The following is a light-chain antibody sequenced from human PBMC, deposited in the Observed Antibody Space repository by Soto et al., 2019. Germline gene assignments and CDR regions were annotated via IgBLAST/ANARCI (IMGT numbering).Light chain of an antibody. J-gene: IGKJ5*01. V-gene: IGKV1-39*01. Sequence: DIQMTQSPSSLSASVGGRVTITCRASQSISSYLNWYQQKPGKAPKLLIYAASSLQSGVPSRFSGSGSGTDFTLTISSLQSEDFAVYYCQQYNNWPLITFGQGTRLEIK. CDR1: QSISSY. CDR3: QQYNNWPLIT. CDR2: AAS.